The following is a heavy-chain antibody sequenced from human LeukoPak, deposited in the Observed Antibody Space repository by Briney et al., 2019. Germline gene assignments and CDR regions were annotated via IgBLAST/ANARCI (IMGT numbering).Heavy chain of an antibody. CDR3: ANDRESVYCSSTSCYMSLFDY. CDR1: GFTFSNYA. D-gene: IGHD2-2*02. V-gene: IGHV3-23*01. CDR2: ISGSGDTT. J-gene: IGHJ4*02. Sequence: GGSLRLSCAASGFTFSNYAMSWVRQAPGKGLEWVSAISGSGDTTYYADSVKGRFAISRDNSKNTLNLQMNSLRAEDTAVYYCANDRESVYCSSTSCYMSLFDYWGQGTLVTVSS.